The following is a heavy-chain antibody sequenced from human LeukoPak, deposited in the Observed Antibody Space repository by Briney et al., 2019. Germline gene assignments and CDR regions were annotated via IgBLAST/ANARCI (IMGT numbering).Heavy chain of an antibody. V-gene: IGHV1-2*02. CDR3: ARVWVDVGNVGSFDY. CDR2: INPNSGGT. CDR1: GYTFTGYY. Sequence: AAVKVSCKASGYTFTGYYMHWVRQAPGQGLEWMGWINPNSGGTNYAQKFQGRVTMTRDMSISTAYMELSRLRSVDTAVCYCARVWVDVGNVGSFDYWGQGSLVTVSS. D-gene: IGHD7-27*01. J-gene: IGHJ4*02.